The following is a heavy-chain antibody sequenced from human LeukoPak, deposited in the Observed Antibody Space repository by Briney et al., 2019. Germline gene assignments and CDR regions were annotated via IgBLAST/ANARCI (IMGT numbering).Heavy chain of an antibody. J-gene: IGHJ4*02. CDR3: ARIKAFCGDHCPLLYKY. Sequence: SGPTLVNPTQTLTLTCTFSGFSLSTSGMCVSWIRQPPGKALEWLARIDWDDDKYYSTSLKTRLTISKDTSKNQVVLTMTNMDPVDTAMYYCARIKAFCGDHCPLLYKYWGQGTLVTVSS. D-gene: IGHD2-21*02. V-gene: IGHV2-70*11. CDR1: GFSLSTSGMC. CDR2: IDWDDDK.